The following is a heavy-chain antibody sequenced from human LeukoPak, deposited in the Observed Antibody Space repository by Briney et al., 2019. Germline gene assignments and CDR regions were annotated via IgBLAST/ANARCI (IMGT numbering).Heavy chain of an antibody. CDR3: AREGRGLQPDY. V-gene: IGHV1-2*02. D-gene: IGHD5-24*01. CDR2: INPNSGGT. CDR1: GYTFTGYY. Sequence: ASVKVSCKASGYTFTGYYMHWVRQAPGQGLEWMGWINPNSGGTNYAQKFQGRVTMTRDTSTSTVYMELSSLRSEDTAVYYCAREGRGLQPDYWGQGTLVTVSS. J-gene: IGHJ4*02.